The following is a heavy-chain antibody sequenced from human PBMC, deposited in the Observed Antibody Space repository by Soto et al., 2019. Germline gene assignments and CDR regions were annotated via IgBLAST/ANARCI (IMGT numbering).Heavy chain of an antibody. CDR3: VRVLKSIGWDNDVFDI. D-gene: IGHD6-19*01. V-gene: IGHV3-74*01. CDR1: GFRLSVYW. Sequence: GGSLRLSCAASGFRLSVYWMHWVRQAPGKGLAWVSRIDTYGSATKYADSVEGRFSISKDNAENTLYLQMNNLRADDTAVYYCVRVLKSIGWDNDVFDIWGQGTMVTVSS. J-gene: IGHJ3*02. CDR2: IDTYGSAT.